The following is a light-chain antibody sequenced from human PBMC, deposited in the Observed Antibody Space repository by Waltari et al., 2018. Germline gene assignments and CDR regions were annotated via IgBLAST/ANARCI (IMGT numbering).Light chain of an antibody. CDR1: SGYFNLYNY. J-gene: IGLJ3*02. CDR3: SSYTTALTWV. V-gene: IGLV2-14*01. CDR2: EVT. Sequence: QSALTQPASLSGSPGQSITISCTGVSGYFNLYNYSPWYQHQPGKAPRLIIYEVTKRPSVISYRFSGSKSDNTASLTISGLQAEDEADYYCSSYTTALTWVFGGGTKLTVL.